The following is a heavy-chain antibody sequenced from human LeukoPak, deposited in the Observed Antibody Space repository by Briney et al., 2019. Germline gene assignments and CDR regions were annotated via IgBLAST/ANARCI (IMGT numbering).Heavy chain of an antibody. CDR1: GGSFSGYY. CDR2: INHSGST. J-gene: IGHJ5*02. Sequence: SETLSLTCAVYGGSFSGYYWSWIRQPPGRGLEWIGEINHSGSTNYNPSLKSRVTISVDTSKNQFSLKLSSVTAADTAVYYCATSIVGAYYRWGQGTLVTVSS. V-gene: IGHV4-34*01. D-gene: IGHD1-26*01. CDR3: ATSIVGAYYR.